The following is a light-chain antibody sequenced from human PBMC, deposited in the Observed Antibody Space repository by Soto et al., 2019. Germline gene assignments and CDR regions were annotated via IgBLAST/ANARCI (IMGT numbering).Light chain of an antibody. Sequence: QSVLTQPRSVSGSPGQSVTISCTGTSSDVGAYNYVSWYQQHPGKAPKLIIYDVTQRPSGVPDRFSGSKSGNTASLTISGLQAEDEVDYYCCSYAGTYIFVFGTGTKVTVL. CDR1: SSDVGAYNY. J-gene: IGLJ1*01. CDR3: CSYAGTYIFV. CDR2: DVT. V-gene: IGLV2-11*01.